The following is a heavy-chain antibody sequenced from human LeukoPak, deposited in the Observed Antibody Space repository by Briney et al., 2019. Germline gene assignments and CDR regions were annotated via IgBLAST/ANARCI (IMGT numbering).Heavy chain of an antibody. CDR2: ISSSSSYI. Sequence: GGSLRLPCAASGFTFSSYSMNWVRQAPGKGLEWVSSISSSSSYIYYADSVKGRFTISRDNAKNSLYLQMNSLRAEDTAVYYCARGYGSGSYYNPPIDYWGQGTLVTVSS. D-gene: IGHD3-10*01. V-gene: IGHV3-21*01. J-gene: IGHJ4*02. CDR1: GFTFSSYS. CDR3: ARGYGSGSYYNPPIDY.